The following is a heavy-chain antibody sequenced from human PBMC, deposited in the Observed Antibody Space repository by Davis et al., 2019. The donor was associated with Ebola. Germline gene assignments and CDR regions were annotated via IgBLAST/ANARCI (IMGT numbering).Heavy chain of an antibody. CDR2: IYHSGST. Sequence: MPSETLSLTCAVSGGSISSSNWWSWVRQPPGKGLEWIGEIYHSGSTNYNPSLKSRVTISVDKSKNQFSLKLSSVTAADTAVYYCARALIYCTNGVCYTSYYYYGMDVWGQGTTVTVSS. V-gene: IGHV4-4*02. J-gene: IGHJ6*02. CDR1: GGSISSSNW. D-gene: IGHD2-8*01. CDR3: ARALIYCTNGVCYTSYYYYGMDV.